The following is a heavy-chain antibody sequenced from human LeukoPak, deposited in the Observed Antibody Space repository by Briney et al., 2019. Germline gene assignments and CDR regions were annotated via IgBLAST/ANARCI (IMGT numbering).Heavy chain of an antibody. CDR1: GFTFSSYS. V-gene: IGHV3-21*01. D-gene: IGHD3-9*01. CDR2: ISSSSSYI. CDR3: ARDRIILKFHGWFDP. Sequence: GGSLRLSCAASGFTFSSYSMNWVRQAPGKGLELVSSISSSSSYIYYADSVKGRFTISRDNAKNSLYLQMNSLRAEDTAVYYCARDRIILKFHGWFDPWGQGTLVTVSS. J-gene: IGHJ5*02.